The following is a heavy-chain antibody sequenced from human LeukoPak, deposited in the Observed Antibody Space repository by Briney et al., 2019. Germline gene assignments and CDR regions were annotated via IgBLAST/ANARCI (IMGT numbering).Heavy chain of an antibody. CDR3: ARGRDSSSWYGNWLDP. V-gene: IGHV1-69*13. Sequence: SVKVSCKASGGTFISYAISWVRQAPGQGLEWMGGIIPIFGTANYAQKFQGRVTITADESTSTAYMELSSLRSEDTAVYYCARGRDSSSWYGNWLDPWGQGTLVTVSS. CDR1: GGTFISYA. CDR2: IIPIFGTA. D-gene: IGHD6-13*01. J-gene: IGHJ5*02.